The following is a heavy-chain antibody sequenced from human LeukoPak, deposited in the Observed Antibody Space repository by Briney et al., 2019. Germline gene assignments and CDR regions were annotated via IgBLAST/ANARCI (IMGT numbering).Heavy chain of an antibody. J-gene: IGHJ5*02. CDR2: INPSGSST. CDR3: ARDNSVGDVAWWFDP. D-gene: IGHD1-26*01. CDR1: GYSFTSHY. V-gene: IGHV1-46*01. Sequence: AASVKVSCKASGYSFTSHYMHWVRRAPGQGLEWLGLINPSGSSTLYAQKFQGRVTMTRDMSTTTDYMELSSLRSEDTAFYYCARDNSVGDVAWWFDPWGQGTLVTVSS.